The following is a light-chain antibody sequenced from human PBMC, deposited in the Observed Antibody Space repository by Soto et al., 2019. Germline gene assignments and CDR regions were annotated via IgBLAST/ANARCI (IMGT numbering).Light chain of an antibody. J-gene: IGKJ2*01. CDR1: ESISRDY. Sequence: EIVLTQSPGTLSLSPGQRATLSCRASESISRDYLAWYQQRLGQAPRLLIYGASSGATCIPDRFSGSGAGTDFTLTISRLEPEDFVIYYCQQYGGVPYTFGQGTKLEIK. V-gene: IGKV3-20*01. CDR3: QQYGGVPYT. CDR2: GAS.